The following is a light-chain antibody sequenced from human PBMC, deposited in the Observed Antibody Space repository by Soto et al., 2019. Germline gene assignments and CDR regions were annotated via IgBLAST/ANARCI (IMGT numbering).Light chain of an antibody. CDR3: SSYTSSSTYV. CDR2: DVS. V-gene: IGLV2-14*01. Sequence: AMTQPASVSGAPGHSRTIFCTGTSSDFGGYNYVSWYQQHPGKAPKLMIYDVSDRPSGVSNRFSGSKSGNTASLTISGLQAEDEADYYCSSYTSSSTYVFATGTKIPVL. CDR1: SSDFGGYNY. J-gene: IGLJ1*01.